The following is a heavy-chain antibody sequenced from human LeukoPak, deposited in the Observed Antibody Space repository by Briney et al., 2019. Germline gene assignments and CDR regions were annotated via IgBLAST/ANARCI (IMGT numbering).Heavy chain of an antibody. Sequence: SVKVSCKASGFTFTSSAVQWVRQARGQRLEWIGWIVVGSGNTNYAQKFQERVTITRDMSTSTAYMELSSLRSEDTAVYYCAAERAYSGGYYGDAYFGYWGQGTLVTVSS. CDR1: GFTFTSSA. V-gene: IGHV1-58*01. CDR2: IVVGSGNT. CDR3: AAERAYSGGYYGDAYFGY. D-gene: IGHD1-26*01. J-gene: IGHJ4*02.